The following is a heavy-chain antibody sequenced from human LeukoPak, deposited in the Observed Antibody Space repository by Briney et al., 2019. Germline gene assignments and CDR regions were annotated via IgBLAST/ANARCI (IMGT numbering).Heavy chain of an antibody. D-gene: IGHD3-10*01. CDR3: ARNVGGLRGFDY. V-gene: IGHV4-4*07. J-gene: IGHJ4*02. CDR2: IYSSGST. CDR1: GGSISRNY. Sequence: SETLSLTCAVSGGSISRNYWSWIRQPDGKGLEWIGHIYSSGSTNYNPSLKSRVTMSVDTSKNQFSLKLTSVTAADTAVYYCARNVGGLRGFDYWGQGTLVTVSS.